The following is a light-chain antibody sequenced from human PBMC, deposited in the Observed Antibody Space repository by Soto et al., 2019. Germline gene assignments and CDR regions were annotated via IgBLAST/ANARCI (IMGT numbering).Light chain of an antibody. CDR1: QSIGTN. V-gene: IGKV1-39*01. Sequence: DIQMTQSPSSLSASXXDRVTLTCGASQSIGTNLNWYQQRPGKAPKXXIYAVSSLQSGVSSRFSGSGSGTDFTLSINSLQREDFATYYCQQTYSAPPLFGQGTKVDIK. CDR3: QQTYSAPPL. CDR2: AVS. J-gene: IGKJ1*01.